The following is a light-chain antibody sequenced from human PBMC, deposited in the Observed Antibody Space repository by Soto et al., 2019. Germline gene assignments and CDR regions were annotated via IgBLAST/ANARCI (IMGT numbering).Light chain of an antibody. J-gene: IGKJ1*01. CDR2: WAS. CDR3: QQYYSTPRT. CDR1: QSVLYSSNNNNY. Sequence: DTVMTQSPDSLAVSLGERATINCKSSQSVLYSSNNNNYLAWYQQKPGQPPKLLIYWASTRESGVPDRFSGSGSGTDFTLTISSLQAEDVAVYYCQQYYSTPRTFGQGTQVDIK. V-gene: IGKV4-1*01.